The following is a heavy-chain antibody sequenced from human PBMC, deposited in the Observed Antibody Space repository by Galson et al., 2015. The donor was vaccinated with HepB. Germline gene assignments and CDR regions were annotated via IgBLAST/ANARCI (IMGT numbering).Heavy chain of an antibody. CDR2: INAGNDNT. Sequence: SVKVSCKASGYTLTSYAMHWVRQAPGQRLEWMGWINAGNDNTKYSQKFQGRVTITRDTSANTGFMVLSSLTFDDTAVYYCARGRYYGPESYYADNWGQGTLVTVSS. J-gene: IGHJ4*02. CDR3: ARGRYYGPESYYADN. CDR1: GYTLTSYA. D-gene: IGHD3-10*01. V-gene: IGHV1-3*01.